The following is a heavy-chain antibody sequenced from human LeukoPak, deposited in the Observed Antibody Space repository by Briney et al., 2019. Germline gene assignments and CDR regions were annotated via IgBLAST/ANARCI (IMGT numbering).Heavy chain of an antibody. D-gene: IGHD4-17*01. CDR1: GGSTSSYY. J-gene: IGHJ2*01. CDR3: ARDYGDYPSWYFDL. Sequence: PSETLSLTCTVSGGSTSSYYWSWIRQPPGKGLEWIGYIYYTGSTNYNPSLKSRVTISVDTSKNQFSLKLSSVTVADTAVYYCARDYGDYPSWYFDLWGRGTLVTVSS. V-gene: IGHV4-59*01. CDR2: IYYTGST.